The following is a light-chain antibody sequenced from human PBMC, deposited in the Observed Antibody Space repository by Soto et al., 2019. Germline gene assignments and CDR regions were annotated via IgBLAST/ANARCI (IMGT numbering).Light chain of an antibody. Sequence: QSVLPQLASVSGSPGQSITISCTGTSSDVGGFNSVSWYQLRPGTAPKLILYDVVDRPSGVSYRFSGSKSGNTASLTISGLQAADEADYFCSSYTSTTTNVFGSGTKVTVL. CDR3: SSYTSTTTNV. CDR2: DVV. V-gene: IGLV2-14*03. CDR1: SSDVGGFNS. J-gene: IGLJ1*01.